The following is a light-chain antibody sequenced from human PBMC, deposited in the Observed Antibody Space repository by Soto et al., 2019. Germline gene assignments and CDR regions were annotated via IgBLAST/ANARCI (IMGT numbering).Light chain of an antibody. CDR3: QQYGTLIT. CDR1: QSVANSY. J-gene: IGKJ5*01. Sequence: EIVLTQSPGTQSLSPGERATLSCRASQSVANSYLAWYQQKPGQAPRLLIYGASSRATGIPDRFSGSGSGTDFTLTISRLESEDFEVYYCQQYGTLITFGQGTRLAIK. V-gene: IGKV3-20*01. CDR2: GAS.